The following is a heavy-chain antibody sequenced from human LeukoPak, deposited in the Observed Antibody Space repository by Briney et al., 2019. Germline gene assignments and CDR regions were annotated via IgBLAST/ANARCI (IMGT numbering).Heavy chain of an antibody. D-gene: IGHD1-1*01. CDR1: GFTFSSYG. V-gene: IGHV3-23*01. Sequence: GGSLRLSCAASGFTFSSYGMSWVRQAPGKGLEWVSAISGSGGSTYYADSVKGRFTISRDNSKNTLYLQMNSLRAEDTAVYYCAKDRGNRYTTGTTGTLEYWGQGTLVTVSS. CDR3: AKDRGNRYTTGTTGTLEY. CDR2: ISGSGGST. J-gene: IGHJ4*02.